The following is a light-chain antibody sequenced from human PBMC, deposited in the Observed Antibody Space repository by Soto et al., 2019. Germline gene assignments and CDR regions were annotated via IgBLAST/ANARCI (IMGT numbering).Light chain of an antibody. CDR1: QSVSNF. CDR2: DAS. Sequence: EIVLTQSPATLSLSPGERATLSCRASQSVSNFLAWYQQKPGQAPRLLIYDASTRATGIPARFSGSGSGTDFALTISSLGPEDFAVYYCQQRGTWPPLTFGGGTKVEIK. V-gene: IGKV3-11*01. J-gene: IGKJ4*01. CDR3: QQRGTWPPLT.